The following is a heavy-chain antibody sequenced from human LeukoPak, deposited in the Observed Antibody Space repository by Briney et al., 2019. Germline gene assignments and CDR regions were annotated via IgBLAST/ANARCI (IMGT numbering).Heavy chain of an antibody. CDR2: ISSSNSYI. D-gene: IGHD4-17*01. CDR1: GFTFSSYS. CDR3: ARAEGDYLNYYGMDV. Sequence: GGSLRLSCVASGFTFSSYSMNWVRQAPGKGLEWISSISSSNSYINYADSVKGRFTISRDNAKNSLYLQMNSLRAEDTAVYYCARAEGDYLNYYGMDVWGQGTTVTVSS. V-gene: IGHV3-21*01. J-gene: IGHJ6*02.